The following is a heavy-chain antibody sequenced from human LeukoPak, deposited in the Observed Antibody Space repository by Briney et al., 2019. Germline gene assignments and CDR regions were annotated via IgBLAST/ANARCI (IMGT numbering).Heavy chain of an antibody. V-gene: IGHV1-2*02. Sequence: GASVKVSCKASGYTFTGYYLHWVRQAPGQGLEWMVWINPKSGGTKYAQKFQGRVTMTRDTSISTAYMELSRLRSDGAAVYYCEKENYRFDSWGQGTLVTVSS. D-gene: IGHD5-24*01. J-gene: IGHJ5*01. CDR3: EKENYRFDS. CDR2: INPKSGGT. CDR1: GYTFTGYY.